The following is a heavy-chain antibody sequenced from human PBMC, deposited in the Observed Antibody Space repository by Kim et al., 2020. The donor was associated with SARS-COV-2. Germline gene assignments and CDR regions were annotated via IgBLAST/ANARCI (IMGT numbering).Heavy chain of an antibody. Sequence: DSVKGRFTISRDNAKNSLYLQMNSLRAEDTALYYCAKDISNAVVVPAAPWGQGTLVTVSS. V-gene: IGHV3-9*01. J-gene: IGHJ5*02. CDR3: AKDISNAVVVPAAP. D-gene: IGHD2-2*01.